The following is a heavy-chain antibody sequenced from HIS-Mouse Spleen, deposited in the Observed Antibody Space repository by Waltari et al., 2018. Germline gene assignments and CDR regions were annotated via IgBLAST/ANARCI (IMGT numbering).Heavy chain of an antibody. Sequence: QVQLVQSGAEVKKPGASVKVSCKASGYTFTAYYMPWVRQAPGKGLEWMGWINPNSGGTNYAQKFQGRVTMTRDTSISTAYMELSRLRSDDTAVYYCARAAIGWTPRADPWGQGTLVTVSS. J-gene: IGHJ5*02. D-gene: IGHD6-19*01. CDR1: GYTFTAYY. CDR3: ARAAIGWTPRADP. CDR2: INPNSGGT. V-gene: IGHV1-2*02.